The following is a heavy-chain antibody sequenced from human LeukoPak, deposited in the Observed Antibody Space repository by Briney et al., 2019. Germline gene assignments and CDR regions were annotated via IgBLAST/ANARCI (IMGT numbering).Heavy chain of an antibody. CDR1: GGSISSSSYY. Sequence: SETLSLTSTVSGGSISSSSYYWGWIRQPPGKGLEWIGSIYYSGSTYYNPSLKSRVTISVDTSKNQFSMKLSSVTAADTAVYYCATQDIVVVPAAENHDAFDIWGQGTMVTVSS. J-gene: IGHJ3*02. V-gene: IGHV4-39*01. CDR2: IYYSGST. D-gene: IGHD2-2*01. CDR3: ATQDIVVVPAAENHDAFDI.